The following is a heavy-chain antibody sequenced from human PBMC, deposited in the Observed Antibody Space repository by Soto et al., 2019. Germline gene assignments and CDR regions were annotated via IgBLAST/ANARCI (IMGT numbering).Heavy chain of an antibody. V-gene: IGHV3-48*02. CDR1: GFTFSSYS. J-gene: IGHJ6*02. CDR2: ISSSSSTI. Sequence: GGSLRLSCAASGFTFSSYSMNWVRQAPGKGLEWVSYISSSSSTIYYAESVKGRFTISRDNAKNSLYLQRNSLRDEDTAVNYCARDGGGGYCSGGSCYSYYYYYGMDVWSQGTTVTVSS. CDR3: ARDGGGGYCSGGSCYSYYYYYGMDV. D-gene: IGHD2-15*01.